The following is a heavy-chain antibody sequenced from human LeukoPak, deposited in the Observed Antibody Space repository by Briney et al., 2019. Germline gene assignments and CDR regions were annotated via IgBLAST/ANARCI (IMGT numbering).Heavy chain of an antibody. Sequence: PSETLSLTCAVYGGSFSGYYWSWIRQPPGKGLEWIGKINHSGSTNYNPSLKSRVTISVDTSKNQFSLKLSSVTAADTAVYYCARLGGGAAAFFDYWGQGTLVTVSS. D-gene: IGHD6-13*01. V-gene: IGHV4-34*01. CDR1: GGSFSGYY. CDR2: INHSGST. J-gene: IGHJ4*02. CDR3: ARLGGGAAAFFDY.